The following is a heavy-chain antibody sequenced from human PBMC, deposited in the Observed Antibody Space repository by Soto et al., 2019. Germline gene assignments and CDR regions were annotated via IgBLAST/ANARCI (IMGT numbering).Heavy chain of an antibody. CDR1: RGSINSGGYS. CDR3: AREETGTEGAFDI. J-gene: IGHJ3*02. CDR2: IYHSGST. V-gene: IGHV4-30-2*01. D-gene: IGHD1-1*01. Sequence: SENLSLTCAVHRGSINSGGYSWSRIRQPPGKGLEWVGYIYHSGSTYYNPSLKSRVTISVDRSKNQFSLKLSSVTAADTAVYYCAREETGTEGAFDIWGQGTMVX.